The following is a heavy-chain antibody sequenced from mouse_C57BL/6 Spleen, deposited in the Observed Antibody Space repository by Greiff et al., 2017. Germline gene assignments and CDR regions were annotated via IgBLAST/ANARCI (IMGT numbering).Heavy chain of an antibody. J-gene: IGHJ1*03. CDR1: GYTFTDYE. V-gene: IGHV1-15*01. CDR2: IDPETGGT. D-gene: IGHD1-1*01. CDR3: TSSYYYGSSYWYFDV. Sequence: VQLQQSGAELVRPGASVTLSCKASGYTFTDYEMHWVKQTPVHGLEWIGAIDPETGGTAYNQKFKGKDILTADKSSSTAYMELRSLTSEDSAVYYCTSSYYYGSSYWYFDVWGTGTTVTVSS.